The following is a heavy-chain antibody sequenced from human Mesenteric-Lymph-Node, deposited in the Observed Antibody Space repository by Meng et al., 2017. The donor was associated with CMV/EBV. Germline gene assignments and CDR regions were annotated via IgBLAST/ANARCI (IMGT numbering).Heavy chain of an antibody. V-gene: IGHV4-39*07. CDR2: IYYSGST. D-gene: IGHD2-21*01. CDR1: GGSISSSSYY. J-gene: IGHJ4*02. CDR3: ARSLRVNFGFYSDY. Sequence: SETLSLTCTVSGGSISSSSYYWGWIRQPPGKGLEWIGSIYYSGSTYYNPSLKSRVTISGDASKNQFSLKLSSVTAADTAVYFCARSLRVNFGFYSDYWGQGTLVTVSS.